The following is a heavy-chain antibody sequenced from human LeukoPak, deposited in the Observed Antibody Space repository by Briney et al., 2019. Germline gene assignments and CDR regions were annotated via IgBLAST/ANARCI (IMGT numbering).Heavy chain of an antibody. CDR1: GFTFRSYG. Sequence: PGGSLRPSCAASGFTFRSYGMHWVRQAPGKGLEWVAFIRYDGNNKYYADSVKGRFTIFRDNSRNTLYLLMNSLRTEDTAVYYCARSPGILGANYFDYWGQGTLVTVSS. D-gene: IGHD1-26*01. CDR3: ARSPGILGANYFDY. CDR2: IRYDGNNK. J-gene: IGHJ4*02. V-gene: IGHV3-30*02.